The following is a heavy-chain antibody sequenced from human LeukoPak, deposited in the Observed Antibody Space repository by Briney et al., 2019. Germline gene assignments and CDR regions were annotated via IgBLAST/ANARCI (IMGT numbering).Heavy chain of an antibody. CDR3: AGLAAAPPLDFDY. D-gene: IGHD6-13*01. Sequence: SETLSLTCTVSGGSISSSSYYWGWLRQPPGMGLEWIGIIYYSGSTYYSPSLTSRVTISVDTSKNQFSLKLSSVTAADTAVYYCAGLAAAPPLDFDYWGQGTLVTVSS. CDR1: GGSISSSSYY. J-gene: IGHJ4*02. V-gene: IGHV4-39*01. CDR2: IYYSGST.